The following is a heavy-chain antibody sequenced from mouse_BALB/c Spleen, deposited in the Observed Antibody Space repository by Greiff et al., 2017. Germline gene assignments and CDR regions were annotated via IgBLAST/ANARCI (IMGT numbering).Heavy chain of an antibody. CDR2: IDPSDSET. D-gene: IGHD2-4*01. Sequence: QVQLKESGPQLVRPGASVKISCKASGYSFTSYWMHWVKQRPGQGLEWIGMIDPSDSETRLNQKFKDKATLTVDKSSSTAYMQLSSPTSEDSAVYYCARTGYDYDVGAMDYWGQGTSVTVSS. V-gene: IGHV1S126*01. CDR3: ARTGYDYDVGAMDY. CDR1: GYSFTSYW. J-gene: IGHJ4*01.